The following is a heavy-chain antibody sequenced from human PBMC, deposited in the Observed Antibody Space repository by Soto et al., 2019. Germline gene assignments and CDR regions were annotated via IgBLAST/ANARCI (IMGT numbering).Heavy chain of an antibody. V-gene: IGHV4-59*13. J-gene: IGHJ4*02. D-gene: IGHD4-17*01. CDR2: TFDSGST. CDR3: ARGPRHDSGDAYFDD. CDR1: GVSIRYNY. Sequence: PSETLSLTCSVSGVSIRYNYCSWIRQVPGKGLEWIGYTFDSGSTSYNPSLKSRATISGDPSKNQFSLRLTSVTAADTALYYCARGPRHDSGDAYFDDWGQGTLVTVSS.